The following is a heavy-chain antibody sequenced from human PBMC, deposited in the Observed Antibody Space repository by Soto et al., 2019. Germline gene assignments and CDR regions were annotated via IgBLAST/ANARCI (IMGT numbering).Heavy chain of an antibody. CDR2: ISYDGSNK. D-gene: IGHD2-21*02. Sequence: QVQLVESGGGVVQPGRSLRLSCAASGFTFSSYGMHWVRQAPGKGLEWVAVISYDGSNKYYADSVKGRFTISRDNSKNTLNLQMNSLRAEDTAVYYCAKDRDGGNFLPEYWGQGTLVTVSS. V-gene: IGHV3-30*18. CDR1: GFTFSSYG. CDR3: AKDRDGGNFLPEY. J-gene: IGHJ4*02.